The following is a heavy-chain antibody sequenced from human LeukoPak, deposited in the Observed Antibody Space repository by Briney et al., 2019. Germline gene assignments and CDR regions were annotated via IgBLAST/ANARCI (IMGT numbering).Heavy chain of an antibody. J-gene: IGHJ5*02. D-gene: IGHD6-13*01. CDR3: ARSTAAEGPTHNWFDP. CDR1: GGSISSSSYY. V-gene: IGHV4-39*01. CDR2: IYYSGNT. Sequence: TSSETLSLTCSVSGGSISSSSYYWGWIRQPPGKGLERIGSIYYSGNTYNNPSLNSRVTISVDTSKNQFSLKLTSLTAADTAVYYCARSTAAEGPTHNWFDPWGQGTLVTVSS.